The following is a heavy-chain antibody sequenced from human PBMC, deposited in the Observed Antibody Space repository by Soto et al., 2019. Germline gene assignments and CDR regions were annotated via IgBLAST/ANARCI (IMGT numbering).Heavy chain of an antibody. CDR2: IYYSGST. Sequence: SETLSLACTVSGGSVSSGSYYWSWIRQPPGKGLEWIGYIYYSGSTNYNPSLKSRVTISVDTSKNQFSLKLSSVTAADTAVYYCARDSCGGDCIDYYYYGMDVWGQGTTVTVSS. CDR1: GGSVSSGSYY. J-gene: IGHJ6*02. V-gene: IGHV4-61*01. D-gene: IGHD2-21*02. CDR3: ARDSCGGDCIDYYYYGMDV.